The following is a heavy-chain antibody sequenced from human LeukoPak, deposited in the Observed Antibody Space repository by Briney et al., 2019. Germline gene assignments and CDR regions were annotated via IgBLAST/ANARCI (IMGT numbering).Heavy chain of an antibody. D-gene: IGHD3-22*01. CDR3: VRETATSYYDSAGYYRQTEVFDV. J-gene: IGHJ3*01. V-gene: IGHV4-61*01. Sequence: PSETLSLTCTVSGGSVSSDSYYWTWIRQPPGKGLEWLGYVYYSGRTNYHPTLKRRVTISVDTSKNQFSLRLNSVTAADTALYYCVRETATSYYDSAGYYRQTEVFDVWGQGTKVTVSS. CDR1: GGSVSSDSYY. CDR2: VYYSGRT.